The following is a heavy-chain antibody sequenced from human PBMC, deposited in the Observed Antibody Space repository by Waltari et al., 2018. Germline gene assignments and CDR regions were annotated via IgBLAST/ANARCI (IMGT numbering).Heavy chain of an antibody. CDR1: GGSISSGDYY. CDR3: ARGHFERPIKQRLLGHWFDP. V-gene: IGHV4-30-4*08. Sequence: QVQLQESGPGLVKPSQTLSLTCTVSGGSISSGDYYWSWIRQPPGKGLEWIGYIYYSGSTYYNPSLKSRVTISVDTSKNQFSLKLSSVTAADTAVYYCARGHFERPIKQRLLGHWFDPWGQGTLVTVSS. D-gene: IGHD7-27*01. CDR2: IYYSGST. J-gene: IGHJ5*02.